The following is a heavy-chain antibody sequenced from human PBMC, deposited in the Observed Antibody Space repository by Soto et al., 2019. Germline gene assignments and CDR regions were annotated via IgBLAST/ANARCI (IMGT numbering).Heavy chain of an antibody. J-gene: IGHJ6*02. D-gene: IGHD2-15*01. CDR2: INAGNGNT. Sequence: ASVKVSCKASGYTFTSYAMHWVRQAPGQRLEWMGWINAGNGNTKYSQKFQGRVTITRDTSASTAYMELSSLRSEDTAMYYCASLLYCSGGSCYPKRHYYGMDVWGQGTTVTVSS. CDR3: ASLLYCSGGSCYPKRHYYGMDV. CDR1: GYTFTSYA. V-gene: IGHV1-3*01.